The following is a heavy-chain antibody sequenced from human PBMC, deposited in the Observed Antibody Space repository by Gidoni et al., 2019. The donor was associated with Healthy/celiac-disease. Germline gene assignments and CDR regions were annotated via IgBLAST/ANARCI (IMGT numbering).Heavy chain of an antibody. CDR1: GCSISSSY. Sequence: QVQLQESGPGLVKPSETLSLTCTVSGCSISSSYWSWIRQPPGKGLEWIGYIDYSGSTNYNPSLKSRVTISVDTSKNQFSLKLSSVTAADTAVYYCASQRLQSRGSEGYYYGMDVWGQGTTVTVSS. D-gene: IGHD4-4*01. CDR3: ASQRLQSRGSEGYYYGMDV. CDR2: IDYSGST. V-gene: IGHV4-59*01. J-gene: IGHJ6*02.